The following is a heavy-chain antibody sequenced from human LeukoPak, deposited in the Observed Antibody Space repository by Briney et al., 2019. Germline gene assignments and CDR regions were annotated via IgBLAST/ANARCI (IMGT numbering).Heavy chain of an antibody. J-gene: IGHJ5*02. CDR3: ARDYDILTGWFDP. D-gene: IGHD3-9*01. CDR2: INPNSGGT. V-gene: IGHV1-2*02. Sequence: ASVKVSCKASGYTFTGYYMHWVRQAPGQGLEWTGWINPNSGGTNYAQKFQGRVTMTRDTSISTAYMELSRLRSDDTAVYYCARDYDILTGWFDPWGQGTLVTVSS. CDR1: GYTFTGYY.